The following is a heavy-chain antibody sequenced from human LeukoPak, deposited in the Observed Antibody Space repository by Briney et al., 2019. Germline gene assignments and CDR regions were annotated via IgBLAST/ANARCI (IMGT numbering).Heavy chain of an antibody. CDR1: GYTFTGYY. V-gene: IGHV1-2*02. CDR2: INPNSGGT. Sequence: GASVKVSCKASGYTFTGYYMHWVRQAPGQGLEWMGWINPNSGGTNYAQKFQGRVTMTRDTSISTAYMELSRLRSDDTAVYYCARSTADIVVVPAAMDFDFDYWGQGTLVTVSS. J-gene: IGHJ4*02. CDR3: ARSTADIVVVPAAMDFDFDY. D-gene: IGHD2-2*01.